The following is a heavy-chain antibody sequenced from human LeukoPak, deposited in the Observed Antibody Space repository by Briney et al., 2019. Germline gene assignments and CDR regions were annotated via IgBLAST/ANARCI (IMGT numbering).Heavy chain of an antibody. J-gene: IGHJ5*02. CDR3: AKGGHFSWFDP. D-gene: IGHD1-26*01. CDR1: GLTFENYA. V-gene: IGHV3-23*01. CDR2: VSGRGDEK. Sequence: PGGSLRLSCAVSGLTFENYAMSWVRQAPGKGLEWVSTVSGRGDEKFNADSVKGRFAISRDNSKNTVYLQMYSLRADDTAVYYCAKGGHFSWFDPWGQGTLVTVSS.